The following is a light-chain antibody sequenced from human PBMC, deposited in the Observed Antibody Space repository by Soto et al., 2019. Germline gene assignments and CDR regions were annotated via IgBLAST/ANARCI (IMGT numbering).Light chain of an antibody. J-gene: IGKJ1*01. CDR3: QQYDKYWT. CDR2: KAS. CDR1: QTISSW. V-gene: IGKV1-5*03. Sequence: DIQMTQSPSTLSGSLGDRVTITCRASQTISSWFAWYQQKPGKAPKLLIYKASRVERGVPSRLSGSESGTEFTLTITSLQADDFATYYCQQYDKYWTFGQGTKVDIK.